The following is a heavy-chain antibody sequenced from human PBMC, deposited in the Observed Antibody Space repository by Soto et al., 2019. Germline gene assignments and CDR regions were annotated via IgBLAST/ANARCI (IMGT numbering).Heavy chain of an antibody. Sequence: ASVKVSCKASGYTFTGYYMHWVRQAPGQGPEWMGWINPNSGGTNYAQKFQGWVTMTRDTSISTAYMELSRLRSDDTAVYYCAREESGWGAYTEDGLDVCGQGTTVTVSS. V-gene: IGHV1-2*04. CDR1: GYTFTGYY. CDR3: AREESGWGAYTEDGLDV. CDR2: INPNSGGT. D-gene: IGHD6-19*01. J-gene: IGHJ6*02.